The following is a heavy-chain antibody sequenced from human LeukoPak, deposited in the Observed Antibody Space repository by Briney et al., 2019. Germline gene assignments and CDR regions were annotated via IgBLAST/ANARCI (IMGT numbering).Heavy chain of an antibody. CDR3: AREVAAKGTIDY. Sequence: GGSLRLSCAASGFTFSSYAMHWVRQAPGKGLEWVAVISYDGSNKYYADSVKGRFTISRDNSKNTLYLQMNSLRAEDTAVYYCAREVAAKGTIDYWGQGTLVTVSS. D-gene: IGHD2-15*01. J-gene: IGHJ4*02. CDR1: GFTFSSYA. V-gene: IGHV3-30-3*01. CDR2: ISYDGSNK.